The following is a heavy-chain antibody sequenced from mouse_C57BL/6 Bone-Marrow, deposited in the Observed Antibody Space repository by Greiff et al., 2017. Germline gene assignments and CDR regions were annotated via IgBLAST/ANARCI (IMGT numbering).Heavy chain of an antibody. D-gene: IGHD1-1*01. CDR3: ARLPITTVVATDY. CDR2: IYPRSGNT. Sequence: VQLQQSGAELARPGASVKLSCKASGYTFTGYGISWVKQRPGQGLEWIGEIYPRSGNTYYNEKFKGKATLTADKSSSTAYMELRSLTSEDSAVYFCARLPITTVVATDYWGQGTTLTVSS. CDR1: GYTFTGYG. V-gene: IGHV1-81*01. J-gene: IGHJ2*01.